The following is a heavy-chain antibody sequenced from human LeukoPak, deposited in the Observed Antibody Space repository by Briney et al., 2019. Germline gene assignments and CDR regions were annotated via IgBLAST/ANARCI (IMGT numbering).Heavy chain of an antibody. CDR2: ISAYNGNT. V-gene: IGHV1-18*01. Sequence: GASVEVSCKASGYTFTSYGISWVRQAPGQGLEWMGWISAYNGNTNYAQKLQGRVTMTTDTSTSTAYMELRSLRSDDTAVYYCARVARNSSSWYLYYYYYGMDVWGQGTTVTVSS. D-gene: IGHD6-13*01. CDR3: ARVARNSSSWYLYYYYYGMDV. J-gene: IGHJ6*02. CDR1: GYTFTSYG.